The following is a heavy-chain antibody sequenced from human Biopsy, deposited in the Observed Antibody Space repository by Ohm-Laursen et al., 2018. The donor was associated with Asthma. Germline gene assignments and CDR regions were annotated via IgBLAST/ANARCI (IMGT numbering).Heavy chain of an antibody. CDR2: ISGSGGNT. J-gene: IGHJ4*02. Sequence: SLRLSCAASGFTFSSYAMSWVRQAPGKGLEWVSAISGSGGNTYYADSVKGRFTISRDNSKNTLYLQMNSPRAEDTAVYYCATFPYGDYLPLDYWGQGTLVTVSS. CDR1: GFTFSSYA. D-gene: IGHD4-17*01. V-gene: IGHV3-23*01. CDR3: ATFPYGDYLPLDY.